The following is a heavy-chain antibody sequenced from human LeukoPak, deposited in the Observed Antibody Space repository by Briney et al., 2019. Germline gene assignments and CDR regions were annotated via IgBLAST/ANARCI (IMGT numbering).Heavy chain of an antibody. CDR3: ARGGSSWYVNWFDP. J-gene: IGHJ5*02. V-gene: IGHV4-34*01. Sequence: GSLRLSCAVYGGSFSGYYWSWIRQPPGKGLEWIGEINHSGSTNYNPSLKSRVTISVDTSKNQFSLKLSSVTAADTAVYYCARGGSSWYVNWFDPWGQGTLVTVSS. D-gene: IGHD6-13*01. CDR1: GGSFSGYY. CDR2: INHSGST.